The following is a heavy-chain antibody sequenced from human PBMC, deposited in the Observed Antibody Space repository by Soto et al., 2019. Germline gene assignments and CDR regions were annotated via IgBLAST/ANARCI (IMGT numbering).Heavy chain of an antibody. CDR2: IIPIFGTA. Sequence: QVQLVQSGAEVKKPGSSVKVSCKASGGTFSSYAISWVRQAPGQGLEWMGGIIPIFGTANYAQKFQGRVTITADKSKSTAYMELSRRRDEDTAGYYCAKLGGTAMVKMDYWGQGTMDTVTS. CDR3: AKLGGTAMVKMDY. V-gene: IGHV1-69*06. J-gene: IGHJ4*02. CDR1: GGTFSSYA. D-gene: IGHD5-18*01.